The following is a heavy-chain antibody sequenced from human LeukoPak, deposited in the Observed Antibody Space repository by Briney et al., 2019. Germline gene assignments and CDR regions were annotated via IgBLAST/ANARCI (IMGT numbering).Heavy chain of an antibody. CDR3: VRLRRNSDRSGYYYYYDY. Sequence: GGSLRLSCAASGYTFSDFSVNWVRQAPGKGLEWVSSISARSNYRYYADSVRGRFTISRDDARDSLFLQMNSLRAEDTAVYFCVRLRRNSDRSGYYYYYDYWGQGTLVTVSS. D-gene: IGHD3-22*01. V-gene: IGHV3-21*01. J-gene: IGHJ4*02. CDR2: ISARSNYR. CDR1: GYTFSDFS.